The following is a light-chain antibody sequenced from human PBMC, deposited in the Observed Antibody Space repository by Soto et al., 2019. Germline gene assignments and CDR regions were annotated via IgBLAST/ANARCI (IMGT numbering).Light chain of an antibody. V-gene: IGKV3-20*01. CDR3: QLYGDSPMYT. J-gene: IGKJ2*01. CDR1: QSVSDSS. Sequence: EIVLTQSPGTLSLSPGERATLSCRASQSVSDSSLAWYHQKPGQAPRLLIYGASRRATGIPDTFSGSGSGTDFTHTISRLEPEDFAVYYCQLYGDSPMYTFGQRTKLEIK. CDR2: GAS.